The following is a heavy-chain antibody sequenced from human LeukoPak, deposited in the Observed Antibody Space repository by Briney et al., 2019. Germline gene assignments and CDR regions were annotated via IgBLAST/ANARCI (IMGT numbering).Heavy chain of an antibody. V-gene: IGHV3-15*01. Sequence: GGSLRLSCAASGFTFSNAWMSWVRQAPGKGLEWVGRIKSKTDGGTTDYAAPVKGRFTISRDDSKNTLYLQMNSLKTEDTAVCYCTTTPHWGSGSYYPYYFDYWGQGTLVTVSS. CDR1: GFTFSNAW. J-gene: IGHJ4*02. CDR3: TTTPHWGSGSYYPYYFDY. D-gene: IGHD3-10*01. CDR2: IKSKTDGGTT.